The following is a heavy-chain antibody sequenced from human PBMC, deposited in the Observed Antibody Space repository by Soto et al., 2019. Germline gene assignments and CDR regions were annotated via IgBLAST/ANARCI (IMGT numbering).Heavy chain of an antibody. D-gene: IGHD3-3*01. V-gene: IGHV4-39*01. CDR2: IYYSGST. J-gene: IGHJ4*02. CDR1: GGSISSSSYY. CDR3: ARQNYDFWSGDQRYFDY. Sequence: QLQLQESGPGLVKPSETLSLTCTVSGGSISSSSYYWGWIRQPPGKGLEWIGSIYYSGSTYYNPSLKSRVTLSVDTSKNQFSLKLSSVTAADTAVYYCARQNYDFWSGDQRYFDYWGQGTLVTVSS.